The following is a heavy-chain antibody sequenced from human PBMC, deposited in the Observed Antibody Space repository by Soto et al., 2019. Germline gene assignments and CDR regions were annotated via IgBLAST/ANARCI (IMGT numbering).Heavy chain of an antibody. CDR3: XXXXXXXXGQH. V-gene: IGHV3-30-3*01. CDR1: GFSFSISP. CDR2: ISYDGTNK. J-gene: IGHJ1*01. Sequence: QVQLVESGGGVVQPGRSLRLSCAASGFSFSISPMHWVRQAPGKGPEWVALISYDGTNKFYADSVKGRFTISRDNSKSTLYLQVDSLRPEDAXVXXXXXXXXXXXGQHW.